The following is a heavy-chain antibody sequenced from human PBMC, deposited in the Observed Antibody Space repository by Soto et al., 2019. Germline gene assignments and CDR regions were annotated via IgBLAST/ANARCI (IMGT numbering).Heavy chain of an antibody. Sequence: QVQLVESGGGVVQPGRSLRLSCAASGFTFSSYAMHWVRQAPGKGLEWVAVISYDGSNKYYADSVKGRFTISRDNSKNTLYLQMNSLRAEDTAVYYCARADSSGWDFDYWGQGTLDTVSS. CDR3: ARADSSGWDFDY. D-gene: IGHD6-19*01. J-gene: IGHJ4*02. CDR2: ISYDGSNK. CDR1: GFTFSSYA. V-gene: IGHV3-30-3*01.